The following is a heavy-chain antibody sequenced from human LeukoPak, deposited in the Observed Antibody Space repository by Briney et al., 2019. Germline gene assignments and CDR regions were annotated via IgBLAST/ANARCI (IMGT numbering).Heavy chain of an antibody. Sequence: TASETLSLTCTVSGGSITSNYWSWVRQPPGKGLEWIGYIYYSGSTNYNPSLKSRVAISIDTSQKQFSLKLSSVTAADTAVYYCARDSYGDFDYLDVWGKGTTVTVSS. CDR2: IYYSGST. CDR1: GGSITSNY. D-gene: IGHD4-17*01. J-gene: IGHJ6*03. CDR3: ARDSYGDFDYLDV. V-gene: IGHV4-59*01.